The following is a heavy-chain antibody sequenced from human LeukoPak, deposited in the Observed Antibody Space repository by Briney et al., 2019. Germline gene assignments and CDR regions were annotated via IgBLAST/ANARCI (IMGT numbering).Heavy chain of an antibody. D-gene: IGHD2-21*01. J-gene: IGHJ6*03. CDR3: ARAKIPLWYYYMDV. CDR2: IKQDGTEK. Sequence: GSLRLSCAASGFTFSSYEVNWVRQAPGKGLEWVANIKQDGTEKYYMDSVKGRFTISRDNAKNSLYLQMNSLRAEDTAVYYCARAKIPLWYYYMDVWGKGTTVTVSS. V-gene: IGHV3-7*01. CDR1: GFTFSSYE.